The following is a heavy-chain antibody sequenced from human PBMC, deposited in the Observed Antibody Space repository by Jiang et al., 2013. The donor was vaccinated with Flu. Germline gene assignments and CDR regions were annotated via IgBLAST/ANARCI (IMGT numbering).Heavy chain of an antibody. CDR3: ATRERTGDLWFGEPDYYYYGMDV. J-gene: IGHJ6*04. CDR2: IYYSGST. Sequence: EWIGYIYYSGSTNYNPSLKSRVTISVDTSKNQFSLKLSSVTAADTAVYYCATRERTGDLWFGEPDYYYYGMDVWGKGTTVTVSS. D-gene: IGHD3-10*01. V-gene: IGHV4-59*08.